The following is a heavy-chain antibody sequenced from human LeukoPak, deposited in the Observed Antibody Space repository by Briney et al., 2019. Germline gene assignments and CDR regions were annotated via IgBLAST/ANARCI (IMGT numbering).Heavy chain of an antibody. CDR3: AAGLRWFAY. D-gene: IGHD4-23*01. Sequence: PGGSLRLSCAASGFTFSSYEMNWVRQAPGKGLEWVSYITSSGSTIYYADSVKGRFTISRDNAKNSLYLQMNSLRAEDTAAYYCAAGLRWFAYWGQGTVVTVSS. CDR1: GFTFSSYE. J-gene: IGHJ4*02. V-gene: IGHV3-48*03. CDR2: ITSSGSTI.